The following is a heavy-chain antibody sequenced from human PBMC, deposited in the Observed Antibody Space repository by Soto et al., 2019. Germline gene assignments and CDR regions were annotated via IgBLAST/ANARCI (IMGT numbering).Heavy chain of an antibody. D-gene: IGHD4-17*01. Sequence: QVQLVQSGAEVKKPGASVKVSCKASGYAFSQFYIHWMRQAPGQGLEWMGWINPNSGRTKFAQNFQGWVTMTRDTSIKTVYMELSGPRSDATAVYYCARESGGTTATLDYYYFYMDFWGKGTTVTVSS. CDR1: GYAFSQFY. V-gene: IGHV1-2*04. J-gene: IGHJ6*03. CDR3: ARESGGTTATLDYYYFYMDF. CDR2: INPNSGRT.